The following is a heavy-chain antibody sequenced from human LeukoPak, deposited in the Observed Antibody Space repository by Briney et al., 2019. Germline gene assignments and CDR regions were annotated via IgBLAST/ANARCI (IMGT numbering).Heavy chain of an antibody. J-gene: IGHJ4*02. CDR1: GNIFTSQW. CDR3: ARQVDSSSSRDY. CDR2: IFPEDSDT. Sequence: GESLKISCKVSGNIFTSQWIGWVRQMPGKGLEWMGSIFPEDSDTRYSPSFQGQVTISADKSISTAYLQWSSLKASDTAMYYCARQVDSSSSRDYWGQGTLVTVSS. D-gene: IGHD6-6*01. V-gene: IGHV5-51*01.